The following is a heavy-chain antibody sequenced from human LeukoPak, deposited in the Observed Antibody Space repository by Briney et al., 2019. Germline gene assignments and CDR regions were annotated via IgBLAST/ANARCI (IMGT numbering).Heavy chain of an antibody. CDR2: ISVGSTTI. V-gene: IGHV3-48*01. Sequence: GGSLRLSCAASGFTFSSYAMHWVRQAPGKGLEWVSYISVGSTTIYYADSVKGRFTISRDNAKNSLYLQMNSLRAEDTAVYYCAREVPTMVRGVIIAYYFDYWGQGTLVTVSS. CDR1: GFTFSSYA. CDR3: AREVPTMVRGVIIAYYFDY. D-gene: IGHD3-10*01. J-gene: IGHJ4*02.